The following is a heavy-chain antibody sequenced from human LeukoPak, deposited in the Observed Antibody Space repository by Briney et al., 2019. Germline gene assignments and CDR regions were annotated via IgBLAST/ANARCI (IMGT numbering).Heavy chain of an antibody. CDR1: GFTFSDYY. J-gene: IGHJ4*02. CDR3: ARDSYDSSGYYTTGYYFDY. Sequence: GGSLRLSCAASGFTFSDYYMSWIRQAPGKGLEWVSYISSSSSTIYYADSVKGRFTISRDNAKNSLYLQMNSLRDEDTAVYYCARDSYDSSGYYTTGYYFDYWGQGTLVTVSS. CDR2: ISSSSSTI. D-gene: IGHD3-22*01. V-gene: IGHV3-11*04.